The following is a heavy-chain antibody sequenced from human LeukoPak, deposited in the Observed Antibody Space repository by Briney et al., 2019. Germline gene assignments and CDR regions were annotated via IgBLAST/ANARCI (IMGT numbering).Heavy chain of an antibody. V-gene: IGHV1-8*01. CDR2: MNPNSGNT. CDR3: ARVKGSSWKGIFDY. CDR1: GYTFTSYD. J-gene: IGHJ4*02. D-gene: IGHD6-13*01. Sequence: ASVKVSCKASGYTFTSYDINWVRQATGQGLEWMGWMNPNSGNTGYAQKFQGRVTITADESTSTAYMELSSLRSEDTAVYYCARVKGSSWKGIFDYWGQGTLVTVSS.